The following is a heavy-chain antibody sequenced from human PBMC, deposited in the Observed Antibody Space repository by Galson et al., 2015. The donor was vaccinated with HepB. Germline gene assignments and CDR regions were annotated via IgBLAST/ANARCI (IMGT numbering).Heavy chain of an antibody. CDR3: ARSLVGGYSSGRAPDY. CDR1: GYTFTSYA. V-gene: IGHV1-3*01. Sequence: SVKVSCKASGYTFTSYAMHWVRQAPGQRLEWMGWINAGNGNTKYSQKFQGRVTITRDTSASTAYMELSSLRSEDTAVYYCARSLVGGYSSGRAPDYWGQGTLVTVSS. CDR2: INAGNGNT. J-gene: IGHJ4*02. D-gene: IGHD6-19*01.